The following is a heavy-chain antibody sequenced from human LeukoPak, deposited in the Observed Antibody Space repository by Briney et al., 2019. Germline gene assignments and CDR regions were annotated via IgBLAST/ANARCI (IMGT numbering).Heavy chain of an antibody. CDR2: INPNSGGT. D-gene: IGHD5-18*01. CDR3: ARELGPKYSYGPGFDY. CDR1: GYTFTGHY. V-gene: IGHV1-2*02. J-gene: IGHJ4*02. Sequence: ASVKVSCKASGYTFTGHYMHWVRQAPEQGLEWMGWINPNSGGTNYAQKFQGRVTMTMDTSISTAYMELSRLRSDDTAVYYCARELGPKYSYGPGFDYWGQGTLVIVSS.